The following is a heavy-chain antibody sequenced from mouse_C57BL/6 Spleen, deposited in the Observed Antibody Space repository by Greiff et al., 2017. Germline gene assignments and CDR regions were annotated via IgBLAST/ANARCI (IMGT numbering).Heavy chain of an antibody. CDR2: IDPSDSYT. J-gene: IGHJ1*03. V-gene: IGHV1-69*01. CDR1: GYTFTSYW. CDR3: ARWYGSSRYWYFDV. Sequence: QVQLQQPGAELVMPGASVKLSCKASGYTFTSYWMHWVKQRPGQGLEWIGEIDPSDSYTNYNQKFKGKSTLTVDKSSSTAYMQLSSLTSEDSAVYYWARWYGSSRYWYFDVWGTGTTVTVSS. D-gene: IGHD1-1*01.